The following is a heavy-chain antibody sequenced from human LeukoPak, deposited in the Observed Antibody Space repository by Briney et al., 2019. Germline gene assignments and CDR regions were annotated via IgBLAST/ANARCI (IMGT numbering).Heavy chain of an antibody. CDR2: IYYSGST. D-gene: IGHD3-9*01. CDR1: GGSFSGYY. CDR3: ARVGYFDWLFFDY. J-gene: IGHJ4*02. Sequence: SETLSLTCAVYGGSFSGYYWSWIRQPPGKGLEWIGYIYYSGSTNYNPSLKSRVTISVDTSKNQFSLKLSSVTAADTAVYYCARVGYFDWLFFDYWGQGTLVTVSS. V-gene: IGHV4-59*01.